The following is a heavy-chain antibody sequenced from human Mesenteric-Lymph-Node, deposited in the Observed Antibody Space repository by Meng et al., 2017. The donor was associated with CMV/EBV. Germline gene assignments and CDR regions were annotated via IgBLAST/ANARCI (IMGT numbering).Heavy chain of an antibody. D-gene: IGHD4-17*01. Sequence: AAGFTVTSSYMGWVRQAPGKGLEWVAVTYRDGTTYYGDSVKGRFTVSRDNSKDTLYLQMNSLRAEDTAVYYCARLPEVPTVTTAFDYWGQGTLVTVSS. V-gene: IGHV3-66*04. CDR1: GFTVTSSY. CDR3: ARLPEVPTVTTAFDY. J-gene: IGHJ4*02. CDR2: TYRDGTT.